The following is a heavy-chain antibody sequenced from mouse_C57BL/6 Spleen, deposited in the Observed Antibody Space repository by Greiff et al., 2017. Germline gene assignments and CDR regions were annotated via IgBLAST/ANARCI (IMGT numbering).Heavy chain of an antibody. J-gene: IGHJ2*01. Sequence: QVQLQQSGAELVRPGASVTLSCKASGYTFTDYEMHWVKQTPVHGLEWIGALDPEPGGTAYNQKFKGKAILTADKSSSTAYMELRSLTSEDSAVYYCTRPFDGYHGYWGQGTTLTVSS. D-gene: IGHD2-3*01. CDR3: TRPFDGYHGY. CDR2: LDPEPGGT. V-gene: IGHV1-15*01. CDR1: GYTFTDYE.